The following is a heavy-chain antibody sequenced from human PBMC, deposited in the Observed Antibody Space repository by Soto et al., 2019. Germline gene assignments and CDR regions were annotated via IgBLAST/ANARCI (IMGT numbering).Heavy chain of an antibody. CDR1: GDSISSYN. V-gene: IGHV4-59*08. CDR2: FRSGGGT. J-gene: IGHJ6*02. D-gene: IGHD3-10*01. CDR3: VRQGIGVLHCLVDV. Sequence: QVQLQESGPGLVKPSETLSLTCTVSGDSISSYNLAWIRQPPGKGLEWIGYFRSGGGTSYNPSLTSRVAXXAXTXXKQFSLRPSSVTAADTAVYYCVRQGIGVLHCLVDVWGQGTTVTVSS.